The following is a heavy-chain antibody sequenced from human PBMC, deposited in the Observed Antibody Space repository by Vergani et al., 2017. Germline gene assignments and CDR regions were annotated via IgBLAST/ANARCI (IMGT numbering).Heavy chain of an antibody. Sequence: EVQVVESGGGLIKPGGSLRLSCVVSGITFKNAWINWVRQAPGKGLEWIGRIQSKNDGGTADYAAPLKGRFTISRDDSKDSAFLLVNNLKTEDTAVYFCYTDYHDYWGQGTLVTVSS. D-gene: IGHD2-2*02. V-gene: IGHV3-15*01. CDR3: YTDYHDY. CDR2: IQSKNDGGTA. CDR1: GITFKNAW. J-gene: IGHJ4*02.